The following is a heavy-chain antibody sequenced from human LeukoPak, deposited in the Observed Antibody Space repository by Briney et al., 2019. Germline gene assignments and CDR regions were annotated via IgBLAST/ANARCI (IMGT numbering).Heavy chain of an antibody. Sequence: SETLSLTCTVSGGSISSGDYYWSWIRQPPGKGLEWIGYIYYSGSTYYNPSLKSRVTISVDTSKNQFSLKLSSVTAADTAVYYCASGMNDYSNYNFDYWGQGTLVTVSS. CDR1: GGSISSGDYY. CDR3: ASGMNDYSNYNFDY. V-gene: IGHV4-30-4*08. CDR2: IYYSGST. D-gene: IGHD4-11*01. J-gene: IGHJ4*02.